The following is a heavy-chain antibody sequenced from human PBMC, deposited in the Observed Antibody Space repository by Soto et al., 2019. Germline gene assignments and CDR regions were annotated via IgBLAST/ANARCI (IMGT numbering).Heavy chain of an antibody. CDR1: GYTFTSYG. V-gene: IGHV1-18*01. D-gene: IGHD6-13*01. CDR2: ISAYNGNT. CDR3: TRRAFSSAAGPNYYYQYGMDV. Sequence: ASVKVSCKASGYTFTSYGISWVRHAPGQGLEWMGWISAYNGNTNYAQKLQGRVTMTTDTSTSTAYMELRSLRSDDTAVYYCTRRAFSSAAGPNYYYQYGMDVWGQGTTVTVSS. J-gene: IGHJ6*02.